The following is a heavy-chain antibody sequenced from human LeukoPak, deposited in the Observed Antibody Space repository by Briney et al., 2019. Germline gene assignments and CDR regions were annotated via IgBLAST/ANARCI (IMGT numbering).Heavy chain of an antibody. CDR2: IHSSGKT. CDR3: AIGYDILTGSASDAFDI. V-gene: IGHV4-59*02. J-gene: IGHJ3*02. CDR1: GGSVSSYY. D-gene: IGHD3-9*01. Sequence: PSETLSLTCTVSGGSVSSYYWSWIRQPPGKGLEWIGYIHSSGKTNYNPSFKSRVTISVDTSKNQFSLKLSSVTAADTAVYYCAIGYDILTGSASDAFDIWGQGTMVTVSS.